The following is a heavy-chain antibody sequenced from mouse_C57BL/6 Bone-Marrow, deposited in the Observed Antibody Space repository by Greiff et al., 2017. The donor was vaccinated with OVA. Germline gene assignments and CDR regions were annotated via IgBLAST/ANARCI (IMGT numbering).Heavy chain of an antibody. D-gene: IGHD1-1*01. CDR2: ITPSSGYT. V-gene: IGHV1-4*01. J-gene: IGHJ2*01. CDR1: GSTFTSYT. Sequence: QVQLQESGAELARPGASVKMSCTASGSTFTSYTMHWVKQRPGQGLEWIGYITPSSGYTKYNQKFKDKATLTADKSSSTAYMQLSSLTSEDSAVYYCARECYYYGSSLFDYWGQGTTLTVSS. CDR3: ARECYYYGSSLFDY.